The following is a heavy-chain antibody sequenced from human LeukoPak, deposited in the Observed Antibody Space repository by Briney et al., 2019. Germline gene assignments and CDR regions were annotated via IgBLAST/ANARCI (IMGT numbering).Heavy chain of an antibody. CDR2: ISGSGDST. Sequence: PGGSLRLSCAASGFTFSNYAMSWVRQAPGKGLEWVSAISGSGDSTYDADSVKGRFTISRDNSKNTLYLQMNSLRAEDTAVYYCAKDGYGSGSYNYFDYWGQGTLVTASS. V-gene: IGHV3-23*01. CDR3: AKDGYGSGSYNYFDY. CDR1: GFTFSNYA. J-gene: IGHJ4*02. D-gene: IGHD3-10*01.